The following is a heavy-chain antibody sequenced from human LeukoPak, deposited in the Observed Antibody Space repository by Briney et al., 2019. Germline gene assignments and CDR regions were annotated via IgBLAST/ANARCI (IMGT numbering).Heavy chain of an antibody. J-gene: IGHJ6*02. CDR2: ISSSGSTI. CDR1: GFTLSSFE. Sequence: SGESLTLSCALSGFTLSSFEMLWVRPPPGRGLEWVSYISSSGSTIYYAYSVKGQFTISRGNAKNSLYLQMNSLRAEDTAVYYCASSNSGTYCGGDCYLPYYGMDVWGQGTTVTVSS. CDR3: ASSNSGTYCGGDCYLPYYGMDV. D-gene: IGHD2-21*02. V-gene: IGHV3-48*03.